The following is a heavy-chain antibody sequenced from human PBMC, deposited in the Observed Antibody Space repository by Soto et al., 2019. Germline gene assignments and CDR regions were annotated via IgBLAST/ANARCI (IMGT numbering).Heavy chain of an antibody. J-gene: IGHJ4*02. CDR2: IIPIFGTA. D-gene: IGHD6-6*01. CDR3: ARAGVYSSSSGGYYFDY. CDR1: GGTFSSYA. Sequence: GASVKVSCKASGGTFSSYAIGWVRQAPGQGLEWMGGIIPIFGTANYAQKFQGRVTITADESTSTAYMELSSLRSEDTAVYYCARAGVYSSSSGGYYFDYWGQGTLVTVSS. V-gene: IGHV1-69*13.